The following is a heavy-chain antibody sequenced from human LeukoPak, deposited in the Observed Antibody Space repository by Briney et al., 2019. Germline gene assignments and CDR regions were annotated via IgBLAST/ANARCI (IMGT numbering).Heavy chain of an antibody. CDR2: IIPIFGKA. CDR1: GGTFTSYA. J-gene: IGHJ5*02. D-gene: IGHD2-2*01. CDR3: ARAGEYQLLMGLYNWFDR. Sequence: SVKVSCKASGGTFTSYAISWVRQAPGQGLEWMGGIIPIFGKANYAQKFQGRVTITADESTSTAYMELSSLRSEDTAVYYCARAGEYQLLMGLYNWFDRWGQGTLVTVSS. V-gene: IGHV1-69*13.